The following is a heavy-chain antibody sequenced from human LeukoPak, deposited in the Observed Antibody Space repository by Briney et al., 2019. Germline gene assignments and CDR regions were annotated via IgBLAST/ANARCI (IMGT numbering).Heavy chain of an antibody. CDR1: GFTFSSYA. J-gene: IGHJ4*02. Sequence: GGSLRLSCAASGFTFSSYAMSWVRQAPGKGLEWVSAISGSGGSTYYADSVKGRFTISRDNSKNTLYLQMNSVRAEDTAVYYCAIPLSIAARRSPDYWGQGTLVTVSS. CDR3: AIPLSIAARRSPDY. CDR2: ISGSGGST. V-gene: IGHV3-23*01. D-gene: IGHD6-6*01.